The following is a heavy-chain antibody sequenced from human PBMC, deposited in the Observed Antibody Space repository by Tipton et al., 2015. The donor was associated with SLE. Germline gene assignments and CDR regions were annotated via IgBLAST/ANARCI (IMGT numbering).Heavy chain of an antibody. J-gene: IGHJ3*02. D-gene: IGHD3-3*01. CDR2: IHHTGST. Sequence: TLSLTCTVSGDSISNSNYFWGWIRQPPGKGLEWIGSIHHTGSTYYNASLKSRVTISVDTSKNQFSLKLSSVTAADTAVYYCARGVAGLEDAFDIWGQGTMVTVSS. CDR3: ARGVAGLEDAFDI. V-gene: IGHV4-39*07. CDR1: GDSISNSNYF.